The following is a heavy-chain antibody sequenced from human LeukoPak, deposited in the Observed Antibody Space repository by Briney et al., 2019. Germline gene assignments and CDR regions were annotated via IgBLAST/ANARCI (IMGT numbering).Heavy chain of an antibody. V-gene: IGHV3-64*01. Sequence: PGGSLRLSCAASGFTFSRNSMHWVRQAPGKGVEYVSAISSNGNSTYYANSVKGRFTISRDNSKNTLYLQMGSLRAEDMAVYYCARAPTRGFSKSRGGWFDPWGQGTLVTVSS. D-gene: IGHD3-10*01. CDR1: GFTFSRNS. J-gene: IGHJ5*02. CDR3: ARAPTRGFSKSRGGWFDP. CDR2: ISSNGNST.